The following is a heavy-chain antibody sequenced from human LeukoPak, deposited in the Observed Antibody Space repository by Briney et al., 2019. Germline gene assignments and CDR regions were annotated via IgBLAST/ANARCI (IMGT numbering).Heavy chain of an antibody. CDR2: ISSSSSYI. V-gene: IGHV3-21*01. Sequence: GGSLRLSCAASGFTFSSYSMNWVRQAPGKGLEWVSSISSSSSYIYYAGSVKGRFTISRDNAKNSLYLQMNSLRAEDTAVYYCARVGYCSSTSCSSETHDYWGQGTLVTVSS. CDR1: GFTFSSYS. J-gene: IGHJ4*02. CDR3: ARVGYCSSTSCSSETHDY. D-gene: IGHD2-2*03.